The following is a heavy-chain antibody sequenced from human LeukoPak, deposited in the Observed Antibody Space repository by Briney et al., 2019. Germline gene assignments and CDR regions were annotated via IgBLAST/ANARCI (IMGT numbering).Heavy chain of an antibody. D-gene: IGHD1-26*01. J-gene: IGHJ6*02. CDR1: GGSFSGYY. CDR3: AKSPPVGRENYYYYYAMDV. CDR2: INHSGST. V-gene: IGHV4-34*01. Sequence: SETLSLTCAVYGGSFSGYYWSWIRQPPGKGLEWIGEINHSGSTNYNPSLKSRVTISVDTSKNQFSLKLSSVTAADTAVYYCAKSPPVGRENYYYYYAMDVWGQGTTVTVPS.